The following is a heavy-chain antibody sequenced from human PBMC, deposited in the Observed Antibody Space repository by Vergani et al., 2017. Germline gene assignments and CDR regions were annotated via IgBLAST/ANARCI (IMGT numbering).Heavy chain of an antibody. Sequence: QVQLQESGPGLVKPSETLSLTCTVSGGSISSYYWSWIRPPAGKGLEWIGRIYTSGSTNSNPSLKSRVTMSVDTSKNQFSLKLSSVTAADTAVYYCARDIRDRDSSSGLRSTQYYYYYYMDVWGKGTTVTVSS. V-gene: IGHV4-4*07. J-gene: IGHJ6*03. CDR2: IYTSGST. CDR3: ARDIRDRDSSSGLRSTQYYYYYYMDV. D-gene: IGHD6-13*01. CDR1: GGSISSYY.